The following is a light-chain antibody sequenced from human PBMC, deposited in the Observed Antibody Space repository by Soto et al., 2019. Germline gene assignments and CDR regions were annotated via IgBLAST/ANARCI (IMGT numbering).Light chain of an antibody. CDR3: QAWDSSTASVV. J-gene: IGLJ2*01. CDR1: KLGDKY. CDR2: QDS. Sequence: SYELTQPPSVSVSPGQTASITCSGDKLGDKYACWYQQKPGQSPVLVICQDSKRPSGIPERFSGSNSGNTATLTISGTQAMDEADYYCQAWDSSTASVVFGGGTKVTVL. V-gene: IGLV3-1*01.